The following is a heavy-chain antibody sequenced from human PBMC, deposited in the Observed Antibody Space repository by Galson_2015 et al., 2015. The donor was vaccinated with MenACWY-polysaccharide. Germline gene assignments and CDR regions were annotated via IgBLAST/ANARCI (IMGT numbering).Heavy chain of an antibody. V-gene: IGHV4-4*02. Sequence: ETLSLTCAVSGASISRSDWWTWVRQPPGKGLEWIGEISHRGTTNYNPSLKSRVTISVDKSKNLFSLKLNSVTAADTAVYYCARKFDYWGQGSLVTVPS. J-gene: IGHJ4*02. CDR1: GASISRSDW. CDR2: ISHRGTT. CDR3: ARKFDY.